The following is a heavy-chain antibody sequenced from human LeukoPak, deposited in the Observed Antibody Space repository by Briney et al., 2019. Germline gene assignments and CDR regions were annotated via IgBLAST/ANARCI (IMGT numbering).Heavy chain of an antibody. V-gene: IGHV3-11*04. CDR1: GFNFSDYY. Sequence: GGFLRLSCAASGFNFSDYYMSWIRQAQGKGLEWVSYISNSGRIKYYADSVKGRFTISRDNAKNSLYLQMNSLRAEDTAVYYCARPDCSSTSCYEFDCWGQGTLVAVSS. D-gene: IGHD2-2*01. CDR2: ISNSGRIK. J-gene: IGHJ4*02. CDR3: ARPDCSSTSCYEFDC.